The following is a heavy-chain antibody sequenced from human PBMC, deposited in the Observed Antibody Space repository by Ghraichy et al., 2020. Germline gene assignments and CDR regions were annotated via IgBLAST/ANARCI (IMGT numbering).Heavy chain of an antibody. CDR3: ARGTTVTLGYWYFDL. CDR2: ISAYNGDT. D-gene: IGHD4-17*01. V-gene: IGHV1-18*01. J-gene: IGHJ2*01. Sequence: ASVKVSCKAFGYTFSSYDITWVRQAPGQGLEWMGWISAYNGDTNYTQKFQGRVTMTTDTSTSTAYMELRRLRYDDTAVYFCARGTTVTLGYWYFDLWGRGTPVTVSS. CDR1: GYTFSSYD.